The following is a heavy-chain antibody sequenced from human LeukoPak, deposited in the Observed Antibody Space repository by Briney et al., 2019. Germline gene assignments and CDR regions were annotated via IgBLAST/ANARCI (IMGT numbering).Heavy chain of an antibody. J-gene: IGHJ4*02. CDR3: AEVSSGNKFDF. CDR1: GYTFSSYV. V-gene: IGHV3-23*01. D-gene: IGHD6-19*01. Sequence: GGSLRLSCAASGYTFSSYVMGWVRQAPGKAPERVSAISGSGGNTYYADSVKGRFTISRDNSKSTLFLQLNSLRAEDTAVYYCAEVSSGNKFDFWGQGTLVTVSS. CDR2: ISGSGGNT.